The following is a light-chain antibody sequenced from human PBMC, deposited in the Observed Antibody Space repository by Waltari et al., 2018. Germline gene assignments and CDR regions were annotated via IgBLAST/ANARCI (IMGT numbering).Light chain of an antibody. J-gene: IGLJ3*02. Sequence: QSVLTQPPSASGTPGQRVTISCSGSNSNIGSNTVNWYQHFPGTAPKLLIYRNSQRPSGVPARFSGSNSGTSASLAISGLQSEDDADYYCAAWDDSLTGSWVFGGGTKLTV. CDR1: NSNIGSNT. V-gene: IGLV1-44*01. CDR3: AAWDDSLTGSWV. CDR2: RNS.